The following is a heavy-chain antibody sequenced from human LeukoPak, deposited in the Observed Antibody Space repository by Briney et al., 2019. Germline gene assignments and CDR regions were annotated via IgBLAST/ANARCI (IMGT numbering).Heavy chain of an antibody. CDR3: AGAGYRGNYYYYFDF. D-gene: IGHD1-26*01. CDR2: INPNSGGT. J-gene: IGHJ4*02. V-gene: IGHV1-2*02. Sequence: ASVKVSCKASGYTFTGYYMHWVRQAPGQGLEWMGWINPNSGGTNYAQKFQGRVTMTRDTSVSTVYMEVSSLRSGDTAVYYCAGAGYRGNYYYYFDFWGQGTLVTVSS. CDR1: GYTFTGYY.